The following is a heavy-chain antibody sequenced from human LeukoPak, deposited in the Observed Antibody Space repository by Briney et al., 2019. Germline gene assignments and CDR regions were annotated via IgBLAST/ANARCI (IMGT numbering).Heavy chain of an antibody. CDR3: ARGDGYNSCFDY. CDR1: GFTFSSYA. D-gene: IGHD5-24*01. V-gene: IGHV3-23*01. CDR2: ISGNGGST. Sequence: GGSLRLSCAASGFTFSSYAMSWVRQAPGKGLEWVSAISGNGGSTYYADSVKGRFTISRDNSKNTLYLQMNSLRAEDTAVYYCARGDGYNSCFDYWGQGTLVTVSS. J-gene: IGHJ4*02.